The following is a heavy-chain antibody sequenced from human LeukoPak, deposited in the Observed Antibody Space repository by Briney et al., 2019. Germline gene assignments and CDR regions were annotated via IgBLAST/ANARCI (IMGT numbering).Heavy chain of an antibody. CDR3: AKDVGRKIPSSGPLGDY. CDR2: ISGGGGST. V-gene: IGHV3-23*01. D-gene: IGHD6-19*01. Sequence: GGSLRLSCAASGFTFSSYAMSWVRQAPGKGLEWVSAISGGGGSTYYADSVKGRFTISRDNSKNTLYLQMNSLRAEDTAVYYCAKDVGRKIPSSGPLGDYWGQGTLVTVSS. J-gene: IGHJ4*02. CDR1: GFTFSSYA.